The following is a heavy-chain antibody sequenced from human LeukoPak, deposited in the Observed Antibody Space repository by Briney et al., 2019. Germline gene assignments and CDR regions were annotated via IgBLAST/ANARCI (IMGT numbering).Heavy chain of an antibody. J-gene: IGHJ4*02. CDR2: IKEDGTVK. CDR3: AKVRMVRGCPDY. V-gene: IGHV3-7*05. Sequence: GGSLRLSCAASGFTFSRYWMSWVRQAPGKGLEWVANIKEDGTVKYYVESVEGRFTISRDNSKNSLYLQMNSLRTEDTALYYCAKVRMVRGCPDYWGQGTLVTVSS. CDR1: GFTFSRYW. D-gene: IGHD3-10*01.